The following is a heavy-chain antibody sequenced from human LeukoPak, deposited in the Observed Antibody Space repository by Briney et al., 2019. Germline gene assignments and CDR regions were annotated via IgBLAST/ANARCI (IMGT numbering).Heavy chain of an antibody. CDR1: GGSISSYY. J-gene: IGHJ4*02. CDR2: IYHSGST. V-gene: IGHV4-38-2*02. CDR3: ARGTTVTAVDY. D-gene: IGHD4-17*01. Sequence: PSETLSLTCTVSGGSISSYYWSWIRQPPGKGLEWIGSIYHSGSTYYNPSLKSRVTISVDTSKNQFSLKLSSVTAADTAVYYCARGTTVTAVDYWGQGTLVTVSS.